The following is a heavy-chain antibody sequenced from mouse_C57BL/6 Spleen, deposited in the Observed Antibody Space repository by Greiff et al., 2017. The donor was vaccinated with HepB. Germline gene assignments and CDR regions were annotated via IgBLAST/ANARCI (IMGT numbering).Heavy chain of an antibody. V-gene: IGHV1-62-2*01. CDR3: ARHGIYYGDDGAYFDY. J-gene: IGHJ2*01. Sequence: VKLVESGAELVKPGASVKLSCKASGYTFTEYTIHWVKQRSGQGLEWIGWFYPGSGSIKYNEKFKDKATLTADKSSSTVYMELSRLTSEDSAVYFCARHGIYYGDDGAYFDYWGQGTTLTVSS. CDR2: FYPGSGSI. D-gene: IGHD2-2*01. CDR1: GYTFTEYT.